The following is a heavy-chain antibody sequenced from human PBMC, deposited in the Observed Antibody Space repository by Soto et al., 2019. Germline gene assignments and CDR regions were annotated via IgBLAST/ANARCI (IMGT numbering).Heavy chain of an antibody. CDR1: GYNFRGYY. CDR2: INPNSGGT. Sequence: VSVKVSCKTSGYNFRGYYIHWVRQAPGQGLEWMGWINPNSGGTNYAQTFQGRVTMTRDTSISTAYMELSRLRFDDTASYYCAVGPHESDGVDVWGQGTTVTVSS. J-gene: IGHJ6*02. V-gene: IGHV1-2*02. CDR3: AVGPHESDGVDV.